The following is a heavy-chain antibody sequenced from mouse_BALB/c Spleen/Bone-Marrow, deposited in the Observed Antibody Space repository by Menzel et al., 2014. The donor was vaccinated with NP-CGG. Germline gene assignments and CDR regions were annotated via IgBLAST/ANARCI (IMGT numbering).Heavy chain of an antibody. V-gene: IGHV3-8*02. CDR1: GDSITSGY. CDR2: ISYCDST. CDR3: ARRQLGLQYYFDY. Sequence: VQLQQSGPSLVKPSQTLSLTCSVTGDSITSGYWNWIRKFPGNKLEYMGYISYCDSTYYNPSLKSRISITRDTSKNQYYLQLNSVTTEDTATYYCARRQLGLQYYFDYWGQGTTLTVSS. D-gene: IGHD3-2*01. J-gene: IGHJ2*01.